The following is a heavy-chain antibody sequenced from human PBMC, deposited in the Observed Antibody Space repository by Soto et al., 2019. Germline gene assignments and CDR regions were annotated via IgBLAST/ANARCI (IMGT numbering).Heavy chain of an antibody. CDR3: ASPFWFDP. CDR1: GFSFSSYS. J-gene: IGHJ5*02. Sequence: GGSLRLSCAASGFSFSSYSMNWVRQAPGRGLEWVSSISTTGSHIYYVDSVKGRFTISRDNAKNSLYLQMNSLRAEDTAVYYCASPFWFDPWGQGTLVTVSS. V-gene: IGHV3-21*01. CDR2: ISTTGSHI.